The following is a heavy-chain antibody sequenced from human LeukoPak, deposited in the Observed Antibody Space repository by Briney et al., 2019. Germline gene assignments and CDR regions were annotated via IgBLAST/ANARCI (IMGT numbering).Heavy chain of an antibody. J-gene: IGHJ3*02. D-gene: IGHD2-2*01. Sequence: PRGSLRLSCAASGFIFSAYSMNWVRQAPGKGLEWVSSIKSDSSHISYANSVRGRFTISRDNGQNSLYLQINSLRVEDTAVYYCARGVVPAAFDIWGQGTMVTVSS. CDR2: IKSDSSHI. V-gene: IGHV3-21*01. CDR1: GFIFSAYS. CDR3: ARGVVPAAFDI.